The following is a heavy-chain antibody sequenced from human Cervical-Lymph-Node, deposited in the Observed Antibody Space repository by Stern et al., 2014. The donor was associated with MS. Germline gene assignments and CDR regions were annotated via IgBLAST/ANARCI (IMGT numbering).Heavy chain of an antibody. CDR2: INPCGST. D-gene: IGHD3-10*01. J-gene: IGHJ6*02. Sequence: QVQLVQSGPGKVKTSETLSLTCSVSGGSISSYYCSWVRQPAGKGLEWVGRINPCGSTTFNPSLRSRLTMSVDTSKPQFSLKLKSVTAADTAVYYCARGVLGFGEFPYGMDVWGQGTTVTVSS. V-gene: IGHV4-4*07. CDR1: GGSISSYY. CDR3: ARGVLGFGEFPYGMDV.